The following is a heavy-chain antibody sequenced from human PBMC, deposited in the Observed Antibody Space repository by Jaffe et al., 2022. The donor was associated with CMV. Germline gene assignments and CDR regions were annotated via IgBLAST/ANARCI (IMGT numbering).Heavy chain of an antibody. J-gene: IGHJ3*02. V-gene: IGHV1-58*01. Sequence: QMQLVQSGPEVKKPGTSVKVSCKASGFTFTSSAVQWVRQARGQRLEWIGWIVVGSGNTNYAQKFQERVTITRDMSTSTAYMELSSLRSEDTAVYYCAADRYYYYDSTHAFDIWGQGTMVTVSS. CDR3: AADRYYYYDSTHAFDI. D-gene: IGHD3-22*01. CDR2: IVVGSGNT. CDR1: GFTFTSSA.